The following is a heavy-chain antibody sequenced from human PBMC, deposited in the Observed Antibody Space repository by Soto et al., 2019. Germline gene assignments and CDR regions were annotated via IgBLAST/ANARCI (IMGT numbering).Heavy chain of an antibody. J-gene: IGHJ5*02. CDR2: IHYSGTT. CDR1: GGSISGGGYY. D-gene: IGHD1-1*01. V-gene: IGHV4-31*01. CDR3: ARAWAATAGWANWFDL. Sequence: QVQLQESGPGLVEPSQTLSLTCTVSGGSISGGGYYWSWIRQHPGKGLEWIGYIHYSGTTYYNPSLKSLLTLSVDTSKTQFSLKLSFVTAAVTAVYYCARAWAATAGWANWFDLWGQGTLVTVSS.